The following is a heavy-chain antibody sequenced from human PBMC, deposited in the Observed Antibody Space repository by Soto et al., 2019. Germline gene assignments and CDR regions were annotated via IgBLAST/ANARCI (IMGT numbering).Heavy chain of an antibody. CDR3: ARSSGGNFGIIIAGTNWFAP. CDR1: GDTFTSYY. D-gene: IGHD1-26*01. V-gene: IGHV1-46*01. J-gene: IGHJ5*02. Sequence: ASVKVSCKAPGDTFTSYYINWVRQAPGQGLEWMGVINPHGGSTAYAQKFKGRVTLTRDTSASTVYMEVSSLTSEDTAMYYCARSSGGNFGIIIAGTNWFAPWGQGTLVTVSS. CDR2: INPHGGST.